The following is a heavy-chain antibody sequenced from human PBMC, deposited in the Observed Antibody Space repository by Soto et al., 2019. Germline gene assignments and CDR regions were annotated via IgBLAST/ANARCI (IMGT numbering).Heavy chain of an antibody. CDR1: GFTFSSYA. Sequence: EVQLLDSGGGLVQPGGSLRLSCAASGFTFSSYAMSWVRQAPGKGLEGVSAISGSGGSTYYADSVKGRFTISRDNSKKPLELPMNSVSAEDTAVDYCANRGHDFWSGLSYYCAAVWGKGTTVTFAA. CDR3: ANRGHDFWSGLSYYCAAV. CDR2: ISGSGGST. J-gene: IGHJ6*04. D-gene: IGHD3-3*01. V-gene: IGHV3-23*01.